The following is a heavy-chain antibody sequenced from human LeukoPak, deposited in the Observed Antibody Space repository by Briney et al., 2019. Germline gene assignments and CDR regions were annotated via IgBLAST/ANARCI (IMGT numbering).Heavy chain of an antibody. CDR3: AREGLWFGEGSRGFDI. CDR2: IYYSGST. V-gene: IGHV4-61*01. CDR1: GGSISSISYY. J-gene: IGHJ3*02. Sequence: SETLSLTCTVSGGSISSISYYWSWIRQPPGKGLEWIGYIYYSGSTNYNPSLKSRVTISVDTSKNQFSLKLSSVTAADTAVYYCAREGLWFGEGSRGFDIWGQGTMVTVSS. D-gene: IGHD3-10*01.